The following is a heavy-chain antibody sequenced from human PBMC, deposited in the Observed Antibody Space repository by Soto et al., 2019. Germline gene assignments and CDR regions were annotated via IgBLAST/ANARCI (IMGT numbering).Heavy chain of an antibody. D-gene: IGHD1-26*01. CDR2: ISYDGSNK. CDR1: GFTFSSYA. CDR3: ASGVPSGSYYEGMYYFDY. V-gene: IGHV3-30-3*01. J-gene: IGHJ4*02. Sequence: GGSLRLSCAASGFTFSSYAMHWVRQAPGKGLEWVAVISYDGSNKYYADSVKGRFTISRDNSKNTLYLQMNSLRAEDTAVYYCASGVPSGSYYEGMYYFDYWGQGTLVTVSS.